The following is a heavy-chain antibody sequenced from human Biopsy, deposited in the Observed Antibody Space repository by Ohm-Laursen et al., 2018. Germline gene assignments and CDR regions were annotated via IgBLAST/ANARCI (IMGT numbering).Heavy chain of an antibody. D-gene: IGHD2-8*01. CDR1: SYTFTDYN. J-gene: IGHJ4*02. CDR2: INCKTGAT. V-gene: IGHV1-2*02. Sequence: SVKVSCKPSSYTFTDYNIHWMRQAPGQGLEWLGYINCKTGATNYAQKFQGTVTMTRNTSISTAYLALGSLRSADTAIYYCARDPLNGHKHFDYWGQGSLVTVSS. CDR3: ARDPLNGHKHFDY.